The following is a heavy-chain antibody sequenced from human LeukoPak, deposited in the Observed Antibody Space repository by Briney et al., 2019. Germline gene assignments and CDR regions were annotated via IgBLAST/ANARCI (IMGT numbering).Heavy chain of an antibody. D-gene: IGHD3-10*01. J-gene: IGHJ4*02. Sequence: SETLSLTCTVSDGSISNFYWGWIRQPPGKGLEYIGYIYYSGTTNYTPPLKSRVTISVDTSKNQFSLKLSSVTAADTAIYYCARLTPWYGSGTYSYFDSWGQGTLVTVSS. CDR1: DGSISNFY. CDR3: ARLTPWYGSGTYSYFDS. CDR2: IYYSGTT. V-gene: IGHV4-59*08.